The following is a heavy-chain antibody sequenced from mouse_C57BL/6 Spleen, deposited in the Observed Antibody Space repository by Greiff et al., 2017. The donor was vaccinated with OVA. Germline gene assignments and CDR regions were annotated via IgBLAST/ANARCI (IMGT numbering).Heavy chain of an antibody. V-gene: IGHV1-19*01. CDR1: GYTFTDYY. CDR3: ARGGSWDWFAY. CDR2: INPYNGGT. Sequence: EVQLQQSGPVLVKPGASVKMSCKASGYTFTDYYMNWVKQSHGKSLEWIGVINPYNGGTSYNQKFKGKATLTVDKSSSTAYMELNSLTSEDSAVYYCARGGSWDWFAYWGQGTLVTVSA. J-gene: IGHJ3*01. D-gene: IGHD6-1*01.